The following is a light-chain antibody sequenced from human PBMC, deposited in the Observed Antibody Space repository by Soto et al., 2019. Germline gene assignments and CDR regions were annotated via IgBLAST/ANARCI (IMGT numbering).Light chain of an antibody. Sequence: QSALTQPASVSGSPGQSITISCTGRRSDVGVYNYVSWYQHHPCKAPKLMIYHVSNRPSGFSNLFSGSKSGNKASLTISGLQAEEKADYYCSAYTCIITVVCGGGNKVTVL. CDR3: SAYTCIITVV. J-gene: IGLJ2*01. CDR1: RSDVGVYNY. V-gene: IGLV2-14*03. CDR2: HVS.